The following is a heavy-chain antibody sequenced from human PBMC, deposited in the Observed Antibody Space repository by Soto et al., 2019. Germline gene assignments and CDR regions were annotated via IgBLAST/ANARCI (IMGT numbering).Heavy chain of an antibody. CDR2: IWYDGSNK. CDR1: GFTFNTYG. CDR3: ARAVCTGGYCNSWPFNYGVDV. Sequence: QVQLVESGGGVVQPGGSLRLSCTTSGFTFNTYGMHWVRQAPGKGLEWVAIIWYDGSNKYYADSVKGRFTISRENSKNTLYLQVNSPRAEDTARYYCARAVCTGGYCNSWPFNYGVDVWGQGTTVTVS. J-gene: IGHJ6*02. D-gene: IGHD2-8*02. V-gene: IGHV3-33*08.